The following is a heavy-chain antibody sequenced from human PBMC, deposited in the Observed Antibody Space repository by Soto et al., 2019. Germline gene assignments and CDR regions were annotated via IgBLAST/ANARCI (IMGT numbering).Heavy chain of an antibody. CDR2: IYHSGST. J-gene: IGHJ4*02. CDR1: GAYISDGGYS. V-gene: IGHV4-30-2*01. D-gene: IGHD4-17*01. CDR3: ARVTTVTTRCFDH. Sequence: ASETLSLTCTVSGAYISDGGYSWSWIRQPPGKGLEWIGYIYHSGSTYYNPSLKSRVTISVDRSKNQFSLKLSSVTAADTAVYYCARVTTVTTRCFDHWGQGTLVTVSS.